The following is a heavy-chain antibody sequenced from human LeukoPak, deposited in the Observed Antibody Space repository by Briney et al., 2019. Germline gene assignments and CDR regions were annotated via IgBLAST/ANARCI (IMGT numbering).Heavy chain of an antibody. CDR1: GFSVSSNY. CDR2: IYSGGST. J-gene: IGHJ4*02. Sequence: GGSLRLSCAASGFSVSSNYMSWVRQAPGQGLEWVSVIYSGGSTYYADAVKGRFTISRDNSKNTLYLQMNSLRAEDTAVYYCARGPDGYSHFDYWGQGTLVTVSS. D-gene: IGHD5-24*01. CDR3: ARGPDGYSHFDY. V-gene: IGHV3-53*01.